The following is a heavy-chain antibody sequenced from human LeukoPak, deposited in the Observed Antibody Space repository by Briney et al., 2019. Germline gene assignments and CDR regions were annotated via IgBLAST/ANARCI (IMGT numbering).Heavy chain of an antibody. V-gene: IGHV3-20*04. Sequence: PGGSLRLSCAASGFTFDDYGMSWVRQAPGKGLELVSGINWNGGITGYADSVEGRLTISRNNAKNSLYLQMNSLRAEDTALYYCARVRILTGYTDYWGQGTLVTVSS. CDR1: GFTFDDYG. CDR3: ARVRILTGYTDY. D-gene: IGHD3-9*01. J-gene: IGHJ4*02. CDR2: INWNGGIT.